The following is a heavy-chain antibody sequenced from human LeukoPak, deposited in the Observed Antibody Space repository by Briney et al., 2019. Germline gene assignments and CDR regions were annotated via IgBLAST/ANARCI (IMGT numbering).Heavy chain of an antibody. CDR1: GYTFSSYS. CDR3: VRLRRNI. D-gene: IGHD1/OR15-1a*01. CDR2: ISVRSNYI. V-gene: IGHV3-21*01. Sequence: PGGSLRLSCAASGYTFSSYSINWVRQARGKGLEWVSSISVRSNYIYYADSARGRFRISRDDARDSLYLQMNSLRAEDTAVYYCVRLRRNIWGQGTLVTVSS. J-gene: IGHJ4*02.